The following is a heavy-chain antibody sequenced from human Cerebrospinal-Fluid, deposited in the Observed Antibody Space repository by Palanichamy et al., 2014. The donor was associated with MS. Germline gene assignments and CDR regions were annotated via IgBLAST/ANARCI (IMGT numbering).Heavy chain of an antibody. CDR2: IYYSGST. CDR3: ARVRSGWYYFDY. J-gene: IGHJ4*02. CDR1: GGSISSYY. Sequence: QESGPGLVKPPETLSLTCTVSGGSISSYYWSWIRQPPGKGLEWIGYIYYSGSTNYNPSLKSRVTISVDTSKNQFSLKLSSVTAADTAFYYCARVRSGWYYFDYWGQGTLLTVSS. D-gene: IGHD6-19*01. V-gene: IGHV4-59*01.